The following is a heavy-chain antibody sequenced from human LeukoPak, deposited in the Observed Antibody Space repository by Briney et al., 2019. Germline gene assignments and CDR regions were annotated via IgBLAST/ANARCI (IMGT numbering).Heavy chain of an antibody. V-gene: IGHV4-61*01. CDR3: ARGGFLLKYYSMDV. D-gene: IGHD2/OR15-2a*01. Sequence: SSETLSLTCTVSGGSVNSGSYYWSWIRQPPGKGLEWIGYIYYSGSTNYNPSLKRRVTILVDTSKNQFSLKLNSVTAADTAVYYCARGGFLLKYYSMDVWGQGTTVTVSS. J-gene: IGHJ6*02. CDR2: IYYSGST. CDR1: GGSVNSGSYY.